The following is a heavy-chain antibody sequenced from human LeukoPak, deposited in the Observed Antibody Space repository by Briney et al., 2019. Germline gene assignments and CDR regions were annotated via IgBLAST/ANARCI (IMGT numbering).Heavy chain of an antibody. J-gene: IGHJ4*02. V-gene: IGHV3-23*01. CDR3: AKGDNIAAAGLDY. CDR1: GFTFRSYA. D-gene: IGHD6-13*01. CDR2: ISGSGGST. Sequence: PGGSLRLSCAASGFTFRSYAMHWVRQAPGKGLEWVSAISGSGGSTYYADSVKGRFTISRDNSKNTLYLQMNSLRAEDTAVYYCAKGDNIAAAGLDYWGQGTLVTVSS.